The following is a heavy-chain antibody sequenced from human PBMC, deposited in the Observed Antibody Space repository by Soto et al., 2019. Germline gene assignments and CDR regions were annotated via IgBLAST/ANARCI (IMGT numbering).Heavy chain of an antibody. CDR1: GFTFSSYA. CDR3: AREDYGRHYFDY. D-gene: IGHD4-17*01. Sequence: QVQLVESGGGVVQPGRSLRLSCAASGFTFSSYAMHWVRQAPGKGLEWVAVMSYDGSQKYYADSVKGRFTISRDNSKNTLYLQMNSLRVEDTAVYYCAREDYGRHYFDYWGQGTLVTVSS. V-gene: IGHV3-30-3*01. J-gene: IGHJ4*02. CDR2: MSYDGSQK.